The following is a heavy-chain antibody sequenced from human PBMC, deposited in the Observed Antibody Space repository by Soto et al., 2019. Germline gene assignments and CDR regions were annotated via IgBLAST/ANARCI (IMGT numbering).Heavy chain of an antibody. Sequence: QVQLVQSGAEVKKPGSSVKVSCKASGGTFSSYAISWVRQAPGQGLEWMGGIIPNFGTANYAQKFQGRVTITADKSTSTSHMEPSSLRSEDKAGYYSEKVGKQLGDQYYGMDVWGQGTTVTVSS. V-gene: IGHV1-69*06. CDR1: GGTFSSYA. CDR2: IIPNFGTA. D-gene: IGHD6-6*01. CDR3: EKVGKQLGDQYYGMDV. J-gene: IGHJ6*02.